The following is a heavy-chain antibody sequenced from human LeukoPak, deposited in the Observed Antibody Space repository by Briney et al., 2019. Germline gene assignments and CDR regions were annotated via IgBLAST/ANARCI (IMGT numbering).Heavy chain of an antibody. CDR2: ISGSGGST. V-gene: IGHV3-23*01. CDR3: AKALDGGRVDY. D-gene: IGHD2-15*01. J-gene: IGHJ4*02. CDR1: GFTFSRHW. Sequence: GGSLRLSCGASGFTFSRHWMSWVRQAPGKGLEWVSAISGSGGSTYYADSVKGRFTISRDNSKNTLYLQMNSLRAEDTAVYYCAKALDGGRVDYWGQGTLVTVSS.